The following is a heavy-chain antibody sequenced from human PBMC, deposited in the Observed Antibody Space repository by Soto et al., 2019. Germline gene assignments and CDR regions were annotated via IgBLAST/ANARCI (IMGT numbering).Heavy chain of an antibody. CDR1: GFTFSSYA. D-gene: IGHD6-19*01. V-gene: IGHV3-23*01. Sequence: EVQLLESGGGLVQPGGSLRLSCAASGFTFSSYAMSWVRQAPGTGLEWVSAISGSGGSTYYAGSLKGRFTISRDNSKNTLYLQMNSLGAEDTAVYYCASSIAVAGGYFQHWGQGTLVTVSS. CDR3: ASSIAVAGGYFQH. J-gene: IGHJ1*01. CDR2: ISGSGGST.